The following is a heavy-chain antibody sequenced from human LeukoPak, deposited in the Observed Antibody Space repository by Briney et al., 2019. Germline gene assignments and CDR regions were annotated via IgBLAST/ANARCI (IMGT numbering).Heavy chain of an antibody. Sequence: SETLSLTCAVYGESLSGNYWSWIRQPPGKGLEWIGEINDSGSTNYNPSLKSRVTMTVDASNKQFSLRLSSVTAVDTAVYYCARQKTGEDPDLRYCSGDGCNSFHNWGPGTLVTVSS. CDR3: ARQKTGEDPDLRYCSGDGCNSFHN. CDR2: INDSGST. J-gene: IGHJ4*02. D-gene: IGHD2-15*01. CDR1: GESLSGNY. V-gene: IGHV4-34*01.